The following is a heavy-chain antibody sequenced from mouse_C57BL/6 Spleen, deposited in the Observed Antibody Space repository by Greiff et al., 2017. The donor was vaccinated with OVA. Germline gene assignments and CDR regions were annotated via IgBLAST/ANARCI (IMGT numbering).Heavy chain of an antibody. CDR3: AKEAFYPGDY. J-gene: IGHJ2*01. CDR2: INPNNGGT. CDR1: GYTFTDYY. D-gene: IGHD2-1*01. Sequence: VQLQQSGPELVKPGASVKISCKASGYTFTDYYMNWVKQSHGKSLEWIGDINPNNGGTSYNQKFKGKATLTVDKSSSTAYMELRSLTSEDSAVYYCAKEAFYPGDYWGQGTTLTVSS. V-gene: IGHV1-26*01.